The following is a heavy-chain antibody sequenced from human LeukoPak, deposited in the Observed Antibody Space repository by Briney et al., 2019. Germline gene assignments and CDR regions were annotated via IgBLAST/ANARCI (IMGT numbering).Heavy chain of an antibody. Sequence: RVSLRLSCAASGLTFSSYEMNWVRQAPGKGLEWVSSISSSSSYIFYADSVKGRFTISRDNAKNSLYLQMNSLRAEDTAVYYCGRAPDGYNPIDSWGQGTLVTVSS. CDR3: GRAPDGYNPIDS. J-gene: IGHJ4*02. D-gene: IGHD5-24*01. CDR2: ISSSSSYI. V-gene: IGHV3-21*01. CDR1: GLTFSSYE.